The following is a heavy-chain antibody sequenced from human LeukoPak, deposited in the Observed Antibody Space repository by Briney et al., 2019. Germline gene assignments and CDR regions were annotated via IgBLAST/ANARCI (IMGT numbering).Heavy chain of an antibody. CDR1: GYTFTGYY. J-gene: IGHJ5*02. CDR2: INPNSGGI. V-gene: IGHV1-2*02. Sequence: ASVKVSCKASGYTFTGYYMHWVRQAPGQGLEWMGWINPNSGGINYAQKFQGRVTMTTDTSMSTAYMELSRLTSDDTAVYYCARAGGRSWFDPWGQGTLVTFSS. CDR3: ARAGGRSWFDP.